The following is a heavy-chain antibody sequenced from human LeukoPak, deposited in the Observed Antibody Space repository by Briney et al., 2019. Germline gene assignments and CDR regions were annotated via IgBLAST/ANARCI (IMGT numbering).Heavy chain of an antibody. CDR2: TRDGGGST. D-gene: IGHD3-10*01. Sequence: PGGSLRLSCAASGFTFRSYAMSWVRQAPGKGLEWVSSTRDGGGSTYYADSVKGRFTISRDNFKNTMYLQMNSLRADDTAVYYCATHSDFGSGSYRWFDPWGQGTLVIVSS. J-gene: IGHJ5*02. V-gene: IGHV3-23*01. CDR1: GFTFRSYA. CDR3: ATHSDFGSGSYRWFDP.